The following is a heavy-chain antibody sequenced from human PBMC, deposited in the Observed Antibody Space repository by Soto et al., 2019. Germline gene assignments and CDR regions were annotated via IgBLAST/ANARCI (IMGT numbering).Heavy chain of an antibody. J-gene: IGHJ4*02. CDR1: GFSLTTDRVG. CDR3: APGYGGRSLY. CDR2: IYWDDSK. Sequence: QITLKESGPTLVKPTQTLTLTCTFSGFSLTTDRVGVGWIRQPPGEALEWLAVIYWDDSKTYRPSLESRLTITQDTSKKQVALTMANMDSPETATYYRAPGYGGRSLYWGQGTLVTVSS. V-gene: IGHV2-5*02. D-gene: IGHD1-26*01.